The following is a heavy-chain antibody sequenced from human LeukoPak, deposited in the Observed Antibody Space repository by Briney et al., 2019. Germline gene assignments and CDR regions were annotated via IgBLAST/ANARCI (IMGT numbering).Heavy chain of an antibody. CDR2: ISYDGSQK. CDR1: GFSLSDYG. CDR3: ARDKDGWGIHDF. Sequence: TGGSLRLSCAASGFSLSDYGLHWVRQAPGKGLEWVALISYDGSQKNFADSVKGRFTTSRDNSKFTMYLEMNSLRAEDTAVYFCARDKDGWGIHDFWGQGTLVTVSS. J-gene: IGHJ4*02. V-gene: IGHV3-30*03. D-gene: IGHD3-16*01.